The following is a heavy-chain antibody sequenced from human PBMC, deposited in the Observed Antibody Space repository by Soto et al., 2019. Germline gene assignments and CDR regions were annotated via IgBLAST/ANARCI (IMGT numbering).Heavy chain of an antibody. CDR1: GFTFSSYA. CDR3: AKAALMVDFWSGPTYYYGMDV. Sequence: AGGSLRLSCAASGFTFSSYAMSWVRQAPGKGLEWVSAISGSGGSTYYADSVKGRFTISRDNSKNTLYLQMNSLRAEDTAVYYCAKAALMVDFWSGPTYYYGMDVWGQGTTVTVSS. V-gene: IGHV3-23*01. J-gene: IGHJ6*02. D-gene: IGHD3-3*01. CDR2: ISGSGGST.